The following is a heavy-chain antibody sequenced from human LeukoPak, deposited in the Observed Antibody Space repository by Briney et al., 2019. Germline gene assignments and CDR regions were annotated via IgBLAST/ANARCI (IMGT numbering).Heavy chain of an antibody. CDR2: ISSSSSYI. CDR1: GFTFSSYS. J-gene: IGHJ5*02. D-gene: IGHD3-3*01. V-gene: IGHV3-21*01. CDR3: ARSIMIFGVARGLGDWFDP. Sequence: PGGSLRLSCAASGFTFSSYSMNWVRQAPGKGLEWVSSISSSSSYICYADSVKGRFTISRDNAKNSLYLQMNSLRAEDTAVYYCARSIMIFGVARGLGDWFDPWGQGTLVTVSS.